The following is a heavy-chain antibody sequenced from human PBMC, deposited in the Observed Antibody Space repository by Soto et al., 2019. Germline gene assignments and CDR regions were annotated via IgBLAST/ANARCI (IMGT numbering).Heavy chain of an antibody. Sequence: QVQLVESGGGVVQPGRSLRLSCAASGFTFSSYDMHWVRQAPGMGLEWVAGISYDGSNKYYADSVKGRFTISRDNSKNTLYLQMNSLRAEDTAVYYCAKDPGGVTPRGDYWGQGTLVTVSS. CDR3: AKDPGGVTPRGDY. CDR1: GFTFSSYD. D-gene: IGHD3-16*01. J-gene: IGHJ4*02. V-gene: IGHV3-30*18. CDR2: ISYDGSNK.